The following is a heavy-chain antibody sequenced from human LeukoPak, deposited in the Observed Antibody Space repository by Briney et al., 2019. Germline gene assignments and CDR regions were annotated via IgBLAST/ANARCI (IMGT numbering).Heavy chain of an antibody. D-gene: IGHD7-27*01. CDR3: ARDLAWGAFDY. V-gene: IGHV3-30*03. J-gene: IGHJ4*02. CDR1: GFTFSSYG. CDR2: ISYDGNNK. Sequence: GGSLRLSCAASGFTFSSYGMHWVRQAPGKGLEWVAVISYDGNNKYYADSVKGRFTISRDNSRNTLSLQMNSLRVEDTAVYYCARDLAWGAFDYWGQGILVAVSS.